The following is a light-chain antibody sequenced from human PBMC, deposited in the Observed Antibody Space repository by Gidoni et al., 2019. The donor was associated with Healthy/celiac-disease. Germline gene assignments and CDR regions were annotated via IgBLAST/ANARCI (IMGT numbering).Light chain of an antibody. V-gene: IGKV3-15*01. Sequence: EIVMTPSPATLSVSPGERATLSCRASQSVSSNLAWYQQKPGQAPRLLIYGASTRATGIPARFSGSGSGTEFTLTISSLQSEDCAVYYCQQYNNWPPITLGQGTRLEIK. CDR1: QSVSSN. J-gene: IGKJ5*01. CDR2: GAS. CDR3: QQYNNWPPIT.